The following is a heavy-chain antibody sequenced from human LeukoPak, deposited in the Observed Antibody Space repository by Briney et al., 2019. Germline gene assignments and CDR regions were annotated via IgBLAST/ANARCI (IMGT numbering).Heavy chain of an antibody. J-gene: IGHJ4*02. CDR1: GFTFSSYA. V-gene: IGHV3-30*04. CDR3: ARDALGYSSGWSEYYFDY. D-gene: IGHD6-19*01. CDR2: ISYDGSNK. Sequence: GGSLRLSCVASGFTFSSYAMHWVRQAPGKGLEWVAVISYDGSNKYYVDSVKGRFTISRDNSKNTLYLQMNSLRAEDTAVYYCARDALGYSSGWSEYYFDYWGQGTLVTVSS.